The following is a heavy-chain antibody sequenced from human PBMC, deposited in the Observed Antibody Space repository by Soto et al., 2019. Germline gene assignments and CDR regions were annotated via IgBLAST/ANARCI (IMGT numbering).Heavy chain of an antibody. CDR2: INPNSGGT. J-gene: IGHJ6*02. V-gene: IGHV1-2*04. CDR1: GYTFTGYY. CDR3: ARALIPRYCSGGSCYSGYYYGMDA. Sequence: ASVKVSCKASGYTFTGYYMHWVRQAPGQGLEWMGWINPNSGGTNYAQKIQGWVTMTRDTSISTAYMELSRLRSDDTAVYYCARALIPRYCSGGSCYSGYYYGMDAWSQGTTVTVSS. D-gene: IGHD2-15*01.